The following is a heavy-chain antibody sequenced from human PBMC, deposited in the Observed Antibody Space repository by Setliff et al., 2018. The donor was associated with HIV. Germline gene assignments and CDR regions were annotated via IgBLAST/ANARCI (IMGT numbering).Heavy chain of an antibody. Sequence: GGSLRLSCAASGFTFSSAWMGWVRQAPAKGLEWVANISPDGSATYYVDSVKGRFTISRDNAKNSLNLQMNSLRAEDTAVYYCARDNSYYYGSGSHYWYGMDVWGQGTTVTVSS. CDR1: GFTFSSAW. CDR2: ISPDGSAT. D-gene: IGHD3-10*01. J-gene: IGHJ6*01. CDR3: ARDNSYYYGSGSHYWYGMDV. V-gene: IGHV3-7*03.